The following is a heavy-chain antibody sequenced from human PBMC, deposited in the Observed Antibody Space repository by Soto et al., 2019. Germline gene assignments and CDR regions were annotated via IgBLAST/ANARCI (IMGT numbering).Heavy chain of an antibody. CDR1: GITFSSYY. V-gene: IGHV3-21*01. D-gene: IGHD1-1*01. CDR2: ISSSGDRV. Sequence: GGSLRLSCAGSGITFSSYYMNGIRQAPGKGLEWVSSISSSGDRVFYADSVKGRFTISRDNAESSLYLQMDSLRGEDTAVYYCAGTHDSLDYWGQGTLVTVSS. J-gene: IGHJ4*02. CDR3: AGTHDSLDY.